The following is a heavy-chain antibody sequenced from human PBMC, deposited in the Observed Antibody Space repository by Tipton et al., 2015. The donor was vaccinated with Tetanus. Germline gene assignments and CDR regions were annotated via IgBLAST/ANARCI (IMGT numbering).Heavy chain of an antibody. CDR3: ARRSVSARFDD. J-gene: IGHJ4*02. Sequence: TLSLTCTVSGGSISSDNFHWGWVRQPPGKGLEWIGIVYFGGKTYYNPSLKSRVTLSIDTPKNQFSLKLNSVTAADTAVYYCARRSVSARFDDWGQGAQVTVSS. CDR2: VYFGGKT. D-gene: IGHD6-6*01. V-gene: IGHV4-39*07. CDR1: GGSISSDNFH.